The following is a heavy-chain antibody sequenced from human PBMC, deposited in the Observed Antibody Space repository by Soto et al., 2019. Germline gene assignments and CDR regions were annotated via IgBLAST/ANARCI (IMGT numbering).Heavy chain of an antibody. CDR1: GFTFSSYG. CDR2: IWYDGSNK. Sequence: QVQLVESGGGVVQPGRSLRLSCAASGFTFSSYGMHWVRQAPGKGLEWVAVIWYDGSNKYYADSVKGRFTISRDNSKNTLYLQMNSLRAEDTAVYYCARSGDYYDSSGYYHNDAFYIWGQGTMVTVSS. V-gene: IGHV3-33*01. J-gene: IGHJ3*02. CDR3: ARSGDYYDSSGYYHNDAFYI. D-gene: IGHD3-22*01.